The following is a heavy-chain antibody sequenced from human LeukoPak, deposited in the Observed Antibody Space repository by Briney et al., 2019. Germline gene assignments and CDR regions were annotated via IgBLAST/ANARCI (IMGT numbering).Heavy chain of an antibody. Sequence: GGSLRLSCAASGFTFSSYAMSWVRQAPGKGLEWVSAISGSGGSTYYADSVKGRFTISRDNSKNTLYLQMNSLGAEDTAVYYCAKATVVTPIFDYWGQGTLVTVSS. V-gene: IGHV3-23*01. J-gene: IGHJ4*02. CDR1: GFTFSSYA. D-gene: IGHD4-23*01. CDR2: ISGSGGST. CDR3: AKATVVTPIFDY.